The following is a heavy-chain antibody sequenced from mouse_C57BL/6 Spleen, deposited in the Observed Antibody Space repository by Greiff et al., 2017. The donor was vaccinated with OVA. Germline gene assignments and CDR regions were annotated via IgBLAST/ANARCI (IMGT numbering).Heavy chain of an antibody. J-gene: IGHJ4*01. CDR3: TLSYSPYYAMDY. CDR1: GFTFSDAW. D-gene: IGHD6-5*01. Sequence: DVMLVESGGGLVQPGGSMKLSCAASGFTFSDAWMDWVRQSPEKGLEWVAEIRNKANNHATYYAESVKGRFTISRDDSKSSVYLQMNSVRAEDTGIYYCTLSYSPYYAMDYGGQGTSVTVSS. CDR2: IRNKANNHAT. V-gene: IGHV6-6*01.